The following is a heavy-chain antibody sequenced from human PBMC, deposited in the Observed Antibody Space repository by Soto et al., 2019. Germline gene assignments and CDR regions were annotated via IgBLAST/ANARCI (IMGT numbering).Heavy chain of an antibody. CDR2: IWYDGSNK. CDR1: GFTFSSYG. J-gene: IGHJ5*02. V-gene: IGHV3-33*01. D-gene: IGHD3-22*01. Sequence: QVQLVESGGGVVQPGRSLRLSCAASGFTFSSYGMHWVRQAPGKGLEWVAVIWYDGSNKYYADSVKGRFTISRDNSKNTLYLQMNSLRAEDTAVYYCAREHYDSSGENWFDPWGQGTLVTVSS. CDR3: AREHYDSSGENWFDP.